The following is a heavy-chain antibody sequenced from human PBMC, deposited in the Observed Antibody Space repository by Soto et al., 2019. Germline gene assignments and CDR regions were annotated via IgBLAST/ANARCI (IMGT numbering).Heavy chain of an antibody. CDR3: ARGGGDDYGEDY. J-gene: IGHJ4*02. Sequence: QVQLVQSGAEVKKPGSSVKVSCKASGGTFSNYAISWVRQAPGQGLEWMGGIIPLFGTANYAQKFQGRVTITADESTSTAYMEMSSLRSEDPAVHYWARGGGDDYGEDYWGQGTLVSVSS. CDR1: GGTFSNYA. D-gene: IGHD4-17*01. CDR2: IIPLFGTA. V-gene: IGHV1-69*01.